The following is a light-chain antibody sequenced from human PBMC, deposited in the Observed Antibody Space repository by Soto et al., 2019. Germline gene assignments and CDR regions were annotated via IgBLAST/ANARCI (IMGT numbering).Light chain of an antibody. J-gene: IGKJ5*01. V-gene: IGKV3-15*01. Sequence: EIVMTQSPATLFVSPWERATLSCRAIQSVSRNLAWYQQKPGQAPRLLIYGASTRATGIPVRFSGSASGTEYTLTISSLKSEDFAVYYCQQYNNWHSITFGQGTRLEIK. CDR2: GAS. CDR3: QQYNNWHSIT. CDR1: QSVSRN.